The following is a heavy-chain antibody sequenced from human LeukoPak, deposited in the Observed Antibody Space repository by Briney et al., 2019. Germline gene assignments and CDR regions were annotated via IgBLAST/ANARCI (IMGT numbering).Heavy chain of an antibody. V-gene: IGHV3-30*18. CDR3: AKDRGYDLGPEY. Sequence: GGSLRLSCAAPGFTFSSYGMHWVRQAPCKGLEWVAVISYDGSNKNYADSVNGRFTISRDNSNNTPYLQMNSMRDEDTAVNYCAKDRGYDLGPEYWGKGPLVTVSS. D-gene: IGHD5-12*01. CDR1: GFTFSSYG. J-gene: IGHJ4*02. CDR2: ISYDGSNK.